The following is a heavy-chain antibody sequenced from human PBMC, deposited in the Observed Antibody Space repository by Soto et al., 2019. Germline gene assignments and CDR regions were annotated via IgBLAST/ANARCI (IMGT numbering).Heavy chain of an antibody. D-gene: IGHD3-3*01. V-gene: IGHV1-46*01. CDR3: ASSRGYYDFWSGLYYFDY. CDR2: INPSGGST. J-gene: IGHJ4*02. CDR1: GYTFTSYG. Sequence: GASVKVSCKASGYTFTSYGISWVRQAPGQGLEWMGIINPSGGSTSYAQKFQGRVTMTRDTSTSTVYMELSSLRSEDTAVYYCASSRGYYDFWSGLYYFDYWGQGTLVTVSS.